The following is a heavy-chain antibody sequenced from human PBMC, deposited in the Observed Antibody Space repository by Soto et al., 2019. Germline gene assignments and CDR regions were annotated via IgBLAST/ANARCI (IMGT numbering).Heavy chain of an antibody. CDR2: INHSGST. CDR1: GGSVSGYY. CDR3: ARGSRPVDY. Sequence: QVQLQQWGAGLLKPSETLSLTCAVYGGSVSGYYWSWIRQPPGKGLEWIGEINHSGSTNYNPSLKSRVTISVDTSKNQFSLKLSFVTAADTAVYYCARGSRPVDYWGQGTLVTVSS. V-gene: IGHV4-34*01. J-gene: IGHJ4*02.